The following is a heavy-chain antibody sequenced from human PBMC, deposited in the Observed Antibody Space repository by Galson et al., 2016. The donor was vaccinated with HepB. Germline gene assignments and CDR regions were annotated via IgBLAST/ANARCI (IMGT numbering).Heavy chain of an antibody. CDR2: IYNDGDT. Sequence: SLRLSCAASGLIVRSNFMTWVRQGPGKGLEWVATIYNDGDTFYADSVKGRFSISRHNSNNILYLQMSNVTPDDTAVYYCARAARMTTVIWTWGQGTLVTVSS. J-gene: IGHJ5*02. CDR3: ARAARMTTVIWT. D-gene: IGHD4-11*01. V-gene: IGHV3-53*01. CDR1: GLIVRSNF.